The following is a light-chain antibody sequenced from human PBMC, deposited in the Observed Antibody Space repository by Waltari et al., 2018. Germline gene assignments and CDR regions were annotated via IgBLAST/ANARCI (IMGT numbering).Light chain of an antibody. Sequence: QSALTQPASVSGSPGQSITLSCTRTSSDVGGYNYVSWYQQHPGKAPKLMIYDVSKRPSGVSNRFSGSKSGNTASLTISGLQAEDEADYYCSSYTSSSSYVFGTGTKVTVL. CDR2: DVS. CDR3: SSYTSSSSYV. V-gene: IGLV2-14*01. J-gene: IGLJ1*01. CDR1: SSDVGGYNY.